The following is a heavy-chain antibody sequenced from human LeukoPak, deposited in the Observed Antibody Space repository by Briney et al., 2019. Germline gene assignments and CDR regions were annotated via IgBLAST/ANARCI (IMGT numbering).Heavy chain of an antibody. V-gene: IGHV1-69*13. D-gene: IGHD2-21*02. CDR3: ARDLYCGGDCYSNWFDP. CDR1: GGTFSSYA. J-gene: IGHJ5*02. CDR2: IIPIFGTA. Sequence: ASVKISCKASGGTFSSYAISWVRQAPGQGLEWMGGIIPIFGTANYAQKFQGRVTITADESTSTAYMELSSLRSEDTAVYYCARDLYCGGDCYSNWFDPWGQGTLVTVSS.